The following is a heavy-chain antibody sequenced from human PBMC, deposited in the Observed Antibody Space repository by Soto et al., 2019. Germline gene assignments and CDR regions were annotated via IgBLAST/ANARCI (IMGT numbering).Heavy chain of an antibody. CDR3: AVPQGGYNYDYYYGMDV. D-gene: IGHD5-12*01. J-gene: IGHJ6*02. CDR1: GGSISSYY. V-gene: IGHV4-59*12. CDR2: IYYSGST. Sequence: PWETLSLICTVSGGSISSYYWSWIRQPPGKGLEWIGYIYYSGSTNYNPSLKSRVTISVDTSKNQFSLKLSSVTAADTAVYYCAVPQGGYNYDYYYGMDVWGQGTTVTVSS.